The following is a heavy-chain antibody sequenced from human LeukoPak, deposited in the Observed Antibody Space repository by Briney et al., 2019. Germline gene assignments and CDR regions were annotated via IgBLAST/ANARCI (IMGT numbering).Heavy chain of an antibody. CDR1: GGTFSSYA. J-gene: IGHJ4*02. CDR2: IIPIFGIA. D-gene: IGHD3-16*01. V-gene: IGHV1-69*01. Sequence: GSSVKVSCKASGGTFSSYAISWVRQAPGQGLEWMGGIIPIFGIANYAQKFQGRVTITADESTSTAYMELSSLRSEDTAVYYCARGDYDYVWGIFDYWGQGTLVTVSS. CDR3: ARGDYDYVWGIFDY.